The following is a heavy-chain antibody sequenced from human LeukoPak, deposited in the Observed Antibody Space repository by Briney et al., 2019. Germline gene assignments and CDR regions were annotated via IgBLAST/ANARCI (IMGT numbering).Heavy chain of an antibody. CDR3: ARENDEYFDY. CDR2: IYYSGST. J-gene: IGHJ4*02. Sequence: SETLSLTCTVSGGSISGYYWSWIRQPPGKGLEWIGYIYYSGSTNYNPSLKSRVTISVDTSKNQFSLKLSSVTAADTAVYYCARENDEYFDYWGQGTLVTVSS. D-gene: IGHD1-1*01. CDR1: GGSISGYY. V-gene: IGHV4-59*01.